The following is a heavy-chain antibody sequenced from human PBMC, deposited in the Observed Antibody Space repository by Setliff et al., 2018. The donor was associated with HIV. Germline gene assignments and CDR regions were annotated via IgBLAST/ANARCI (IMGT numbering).Heavy chain of an antibody. CDR1: GYSFTAYY. D-gene: IGHD1-26*01. Sequence: ASVTVSCKASGYSFTAYYIHFVRQAPGQGLEWMGWIQTNSGGTKSAQKFQGRVTMTRDTSISTAYMELNSLTSDDTAVYYCARGRHSGTYEAFDIWGPGTMVTVSS. J-gene: IGHJ3*02. CDR2: IQTNSGGT. CDR3: ARGRHSGTYEAFDI. V-gene: IGHV1-2*02.